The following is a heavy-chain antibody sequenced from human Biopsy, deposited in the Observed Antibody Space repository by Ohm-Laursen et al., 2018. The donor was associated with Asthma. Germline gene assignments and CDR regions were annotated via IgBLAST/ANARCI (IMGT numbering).Heavy chain of an antibody. CDR3: ARKAGSCISRTCYSLDF. CDR1: GGTFNTYV. Sequence: SVKVSCKSLGGTFNTYVIGSVRQAPGQGLEWMGGINSVFGTTTYPQKFQDRVTITADDSTSTVYMELSSLRSVDTAVYYCARKAGSCISRTCYSLDFWGQGTLVTVSS. V-gene: IGHV1-69*13. D-gene: IGHD2-2*01. CDR2: INSVFGTT. J-gene: IGHJ4*02.